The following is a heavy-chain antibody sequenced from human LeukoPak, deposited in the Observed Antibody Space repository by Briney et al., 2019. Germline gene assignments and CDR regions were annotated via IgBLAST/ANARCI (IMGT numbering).Heavy chain of an antibody. V-gene: IGHV4-59*01. CDR3: ARGVYIAAAQYGY. Sequence: SETLSLTCTVSGGSISSYYWSWIRQPPGKGLEWIGYIYYSGTTNYNPSLKSRVTILVDTSKNQFSLKLSSVTAADTAVYYCARGVYIAAAQYGYWGQGTLVTVSS. D-gene: IGHD6-13*01. J-gene: IGHJ4*02. CDR2: IYYSGTT. CDR1: GGSISSYY.